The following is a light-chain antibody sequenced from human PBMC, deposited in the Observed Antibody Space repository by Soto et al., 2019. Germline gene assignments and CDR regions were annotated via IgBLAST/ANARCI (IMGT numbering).Light chain of an antibody. CDR1: SSDVGSYNL. CDR3: SSYAGSTTYVV. V-gene: IGLV2-23*01. CDR2: EDT. J-gene: IGLJ2*01. Sequence: QSALTQPASVSGSPGQSITISCTGTSSDVGSYNLVSWYQQHPGKAPKLMIYEDTKRPSGVSNRFSGSKSGNTASLTISGLQDEDEADYYCSSYAGSTTYVVFGGGTKLTVL.